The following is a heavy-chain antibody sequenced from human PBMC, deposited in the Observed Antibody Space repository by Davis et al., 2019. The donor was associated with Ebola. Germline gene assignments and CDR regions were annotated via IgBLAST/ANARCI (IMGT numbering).Heavy chain of an antibody. D-gene: IGHD5-18*01. J-gene: IGHJ3*02. CDR2: TRNKANSYST. V-gene: IGHV3-72*01. Sequence: GESLKISCAASGFTLSDKYMDWVRQTPGLGLEWVGRTRNKANSYSTEYAASVKGRFTISRDDSENSHYLQMNSLKTEDTAVYYCARGSVGTAFRALDIWGQGTMVTVSS. CDR3: ARGSVGTAFRALDI. CDR1: GFTLSDKY.